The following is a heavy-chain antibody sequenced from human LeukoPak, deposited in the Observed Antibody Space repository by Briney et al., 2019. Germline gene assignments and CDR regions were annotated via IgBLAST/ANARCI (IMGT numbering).Heavy chain of an antibody. CDR3: ARGAYYDSSGHAGY. D-gene: IGHD3-22*01. J-gene: IGHJ4*02. CDR1: GYTFTGYY. CDR2: INPNSGGT. V-gene: IGHV1-2*02. Sequence: ASVKVSCKASGYTFTGYYMHWVRQAPGQGLEWMGWINPNSGGTNYAQKYQGRVTMTTDTSTSTAYMELRSLRSDDTAVYYCARGAYYDSSGHAGYWGQGTLVTVSS.